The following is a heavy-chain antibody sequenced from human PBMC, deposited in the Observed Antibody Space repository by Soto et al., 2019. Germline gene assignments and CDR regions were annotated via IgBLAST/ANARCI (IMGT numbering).Heavy chain of an antibody. V-gene: IGHV1-69*06. CDR1: GGTFSSYA. CDR3: ARVGGDYDFWSGYYTGPNWFDP. J-gene: IGHJ5*02. Sequence: SVKVSCKASGGTFSSYAISWVRQAPGQGLEXMGGIIPIFGTANYAQKFQGRVTITADKSTSTAYMELSSLRSEDTAVYYCARVGGDYDFWSGYYTGPNWFDPWGQGTLVTVSS. CDR2: IIPIFGTA. D-gene: IGHD3-3*01.